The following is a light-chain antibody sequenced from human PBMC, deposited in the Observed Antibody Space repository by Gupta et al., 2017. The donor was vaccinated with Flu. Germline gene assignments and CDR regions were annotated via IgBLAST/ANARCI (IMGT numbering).Light chain of an antibody. CDR1: SSDVGGYNN. J-gene: IGLJ1*01. V-gene: IGLV2-14*01. CDR2: EVS. CDR3: SSYRSSSALYV. Sequence: QSSLTQPASVSGSPGQSTTISCTGTSSDVGGYNNVSWYQQHPGKAPKLMIYEVSNRPSGVSNRFSGSKSGNTASLAISGLQAEDEADYYCSSYRSSSALYVFGTGTKVTVL.